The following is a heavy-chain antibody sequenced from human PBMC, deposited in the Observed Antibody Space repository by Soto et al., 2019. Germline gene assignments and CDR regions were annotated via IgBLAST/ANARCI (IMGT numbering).Heavy chain of an antibody. D-gene: IGHD6-13*01. V-gene: IGHV4-59*01. CDR3: ASSNMAAAGFYYYGMDV. J-gene: IGHJ6*02. CDR1: GGTISSYY. CDR2: IYYSGST. Sequence: QVQLQESGPGLVKPSETLSLTCTVSGGTISSYYWSWIRQPPGKGLEWIGNIYYSGSTNYNPSLKIRVPIAVATSKNQCSLKLSSVPAAATAVYYCASSNMAAAGFYYYGMDVWGRGTTVTVSS.